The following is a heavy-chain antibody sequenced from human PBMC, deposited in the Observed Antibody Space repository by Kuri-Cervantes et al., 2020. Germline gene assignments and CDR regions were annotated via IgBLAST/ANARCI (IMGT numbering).Heavy chain of an antibody. CDR2: IYTSGST. V-gene: IGHV4-61*02. CDR3: ARDHCSGGSCYGEHYFDY. D-gene: IGHD2-15*01. Sequence: SETLSLTCTVSGGSISSGSYYWSWIRQPAGKGLEWIGRIYTSGSTNYNPSLKSRVTISVDTSKNQFSLKLSSVTAADTAAYYCARDHCSGGSCYGEHYFDYWGQGTLVTCYS. CDR1: GGSISSGSYY. J-gene: IGHJ4*02.